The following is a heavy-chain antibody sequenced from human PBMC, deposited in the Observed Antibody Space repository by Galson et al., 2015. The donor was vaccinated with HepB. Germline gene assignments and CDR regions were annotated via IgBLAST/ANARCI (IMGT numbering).Heavy chain of an antibody. Sequence: SLRLSCAASGFTLSNYGMSWVRQAPGKGLEWVSLISGGGSTYYPDSVKGRFTISRDNSKNILYLQMNSLGGEDTAGYYCAKDRVRGGYAGVDAFDIWGQGTMVTVSP. J-gene: IGHJ3*02. D-gene: IGHD3-10*01. CDR1: GFTLSNYG. CDR3: AKDRVRGGYAGVDAFDI. V-gene: IGHV3-23*01. CDR2: ISGGGST.